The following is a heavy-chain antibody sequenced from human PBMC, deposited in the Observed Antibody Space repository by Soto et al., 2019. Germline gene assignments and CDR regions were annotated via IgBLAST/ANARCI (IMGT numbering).Heavy chain of an antibody. CDR2: ISYDGSNK. D-gene: IGHD2-8*01. V-gene: IGHV3-30-3*01. Sequence: QVQLVESGGGVVQPGRSLRLSCAASGFTFSSYAMHWVRQAPGKGLEWVAVISYDGSNKYYADSVKGRFTISRDNSKNTLYLQVNSLRAEDTAVYYCARDTRYCTNGVCYSLFDYWGQGTLVTVSS. J-gene: IGHJ4*02. CDR3: ARDTRYCTNGVCYSLFDY. CDR1: GFTFSSYA.